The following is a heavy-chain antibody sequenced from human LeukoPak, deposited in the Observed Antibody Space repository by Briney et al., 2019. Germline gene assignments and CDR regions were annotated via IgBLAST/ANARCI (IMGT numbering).Heavy chain of an antibody. D-gene: IGHD5-12*01. Sequence: PSETLSLTCAVSGGSISSGDYSWGWIRQPPGKGLEWIGYIYLSGSTFYNPSLQSRVTISLDGSKNQFSLRLSSVTAADTAVYFCAGDPSGYDSGGFDPWGQGTLVTVSS. J-gene: IGHJ5*02. CDR3: AGDPSGYDSGGFDP. CDR2: IYLSGST. V-gene: IGHV4-30-2*01. CDR1: GGSISSGDYS.